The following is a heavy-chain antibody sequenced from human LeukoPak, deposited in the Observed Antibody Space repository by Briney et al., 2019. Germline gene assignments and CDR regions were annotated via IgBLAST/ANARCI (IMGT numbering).Heavy chain of an antibody. CDR2: INHSGST. CDR1: GGSFSGYY. D-gene: IGHD2-15*01. Sequence: SETLSLTCAVYGGSFSGYYWSWIRQPPGKGLEWIGEINHSGSTNYNPSLKSRVTISVDTSKNQFSLKLSSVTAADTAVYYCARSGSNTGRHCSGGSCYRYFDLWGRGTLVTVSS. CDR3: ARSGSNTGRHCSGGSCYRYFDL. J-gene: IGHJ2*01. V-gene: IGHV4-34*01.